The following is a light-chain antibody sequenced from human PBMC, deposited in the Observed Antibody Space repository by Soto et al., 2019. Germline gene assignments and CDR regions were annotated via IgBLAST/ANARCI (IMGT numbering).Light chain of an antibody. CDR2: DAS. CDR3: HQYATSPFT. CDR1: QTISSSY. V-gene: IGKV3-20*01. Sequence: DIVLTQSPGTLSVSPGEGATLSCTASQTISSSYLAWYRQKPGQAPTLLIYDASSRATGIPDRFSGGGSGIDFTLTISRLEPEDFAVYYCHQYATSPFTFGGGTKVDIK. J-gene: IGKJ4*01.